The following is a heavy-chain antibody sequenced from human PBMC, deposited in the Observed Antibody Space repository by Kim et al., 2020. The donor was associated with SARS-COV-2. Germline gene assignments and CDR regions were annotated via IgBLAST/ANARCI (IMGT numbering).Heavy chain of an antibody. CDR3: AKAVVRRYFDY. J-gene: IGHJ4*02. D-gene: IGHD1-1*01. V-gene: IGHV3-23*01. Sequence: TYYADTVKGRFTISRDNSKNTLYLQMNSLRAEDTAVYYCAKAVVRRYFDYWGQGTLVTVSS. CDR2: T.